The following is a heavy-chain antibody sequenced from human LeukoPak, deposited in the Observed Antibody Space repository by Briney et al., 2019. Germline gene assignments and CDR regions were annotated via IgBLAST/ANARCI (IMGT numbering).Heavy chain of an antibody. D-gene: IGHD3-10*01. Sequence: SETLSLTCTVSGGSISSGGYYWSWIRQHPGKGLEWIGYIYYSGSTYYNPSLKSRVTISVDTSKNQFSLKLSSVTAADTAVHYCARGSELHSFGNWGQGTLVTVSS. CDR1: GGSISSGGYY. J-gene: IGHJ4*02. V-gene: IGHV4-31*03. CDR2: IYYSGST. CDR3: ARGSELHSFGN.